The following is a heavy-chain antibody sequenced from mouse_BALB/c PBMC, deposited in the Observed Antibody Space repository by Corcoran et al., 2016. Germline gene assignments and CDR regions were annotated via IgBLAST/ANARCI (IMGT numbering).Heavy chain of an antibody. V-gene: IGHV1S136*01. CDR2: INPYNDGT. J-gene: IGHJ3*01. CDR3: ARQGGNHPAWFAY. D-gene: IGHD1-1*02. Sequence: EVQLQQSGPELVKPGASVKMSCKASGYTFTSYVMHWVKQKPGQGLEWIGYINPYNDGTKYNEKFKGKATLTSDKSSSTAYMELSSLTSEDSAVYYCARQGGNHPAWFAYWGQGTLVTVSA. CDR1: GYTFTSYV.